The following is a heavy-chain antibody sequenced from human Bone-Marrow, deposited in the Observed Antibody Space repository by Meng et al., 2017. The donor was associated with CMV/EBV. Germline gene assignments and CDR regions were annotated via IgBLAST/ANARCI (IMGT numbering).Heavy chain of an antibody. D-gene: IGHD2-2*01. CDR1: GRSFSGYY. CDR2: INHSGST. V-gene: IGHV4-34*01. J-gene: IGHJ3*02. Sequence: SETLSLTCAVYGRSFSGYYWSWIRQPPGKGLEWIGEINHSGSTNYNPSRKSRITISVDTSKNQFSLKLSSVTAADTAVYYCARRVSIVVKPAAKHAFDIWGQGTMVTVSS. CDR3: ARRVSIVVKPAAKHAFDI.